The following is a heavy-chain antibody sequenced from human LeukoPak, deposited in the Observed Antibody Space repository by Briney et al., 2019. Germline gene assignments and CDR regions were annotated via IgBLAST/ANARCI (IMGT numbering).Heavy chain of an antibody. CDR1: GYTFTSYD. D-gene: IGHD5-12*01. Sequence: EASVKVSCKASGYTFTSYDINWERQATGQGLGWMGWMNTNSGNTDYAQKFQGRVNMTSNTSIRTAYMELSSLRSEDTAVYYCSRRGYSGYDYYFDNWGQGTLVTVSS. J-gene: IGHJ4*02. V-gene: IGHV1-8*01. CDR3: SRRGYSGYDYYFDN. CDR2: MNTNSGNT.